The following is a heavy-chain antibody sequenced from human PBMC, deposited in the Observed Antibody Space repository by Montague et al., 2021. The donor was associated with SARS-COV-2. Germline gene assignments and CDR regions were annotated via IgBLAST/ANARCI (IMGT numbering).Heavy chain of an antibody. V-gene: IGHV4-59*08. Sequence: SETLPLTCTVSGVSVTDYYWCWIRQPPGKGLEWVVDVLYNKGTNFNPSLKSRVAISVVTSKNQCSPRLTSATAAATAFYYCFRHPQYDGLNGPPDLWDQGTLVTVSS. CDR2: VLYNKGT. CDR3: FRHPQYDGLNGPPDL. J-gene: IGHJ4*02. CDR1: GVSVTDYY. D-gene: IGHD3-9*01.